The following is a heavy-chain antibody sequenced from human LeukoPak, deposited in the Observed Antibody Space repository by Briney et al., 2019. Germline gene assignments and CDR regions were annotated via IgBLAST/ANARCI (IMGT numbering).Heavy chain of an antibody. D-gene: IGHD6-13*01. Sequence: SETLSLTCSVSGGSISSYYWSWIRQPAGKGLEWIGRIYSSGSTNYNPSLKSRVTMSLDTSKNQFSLWLSSVTAADTAVYYCASAEPRGIIWYPYWGQGTLVTVSS. CDR2: IYSSGST. CDR3: ASAEPRGIIWYPY. J-gene: IGHJ4*02. V-gene: IGHV4-4*07. CDR1: GGSISSYY.